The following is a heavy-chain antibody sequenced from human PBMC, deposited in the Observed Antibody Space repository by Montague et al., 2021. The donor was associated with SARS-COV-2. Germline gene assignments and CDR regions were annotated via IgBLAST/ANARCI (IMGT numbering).Heavy chain of an antibody. J-gene: IGHJ4*02. CDR2: IRPDGTST. CDR1: GFTFRSYW. V-gene: IGHV3-74*01. D-gene: IGHD3-10*01. CDR3: VRPLWFGDSDYYFDS. Sequence: SLSLSWSASGFTFRSYWMHWVRQVPGRGLVWVSRIRPDGTSTHYAASVKGRFVISRDNAKNTLSLEMTNLRVDDTAIYYCVRPLWFGDSDYYFDSWGQGTLVSVSS.